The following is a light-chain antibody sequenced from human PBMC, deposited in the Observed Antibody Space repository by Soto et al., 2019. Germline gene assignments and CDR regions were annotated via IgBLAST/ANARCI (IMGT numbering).Light chain of an antibody. CDR1: QSVSRSY. V-gene: IGKV3-20*01. Sequence: ESVLTQSPGTLSLSPGERATLSCRASQSVSRSYLAWYQQKHGQAPRLLLYGTSSRATAIPDRFSGSGSGTDFTLTISRLEPEDFAVYYCPQYGSSSWTFGQGTKVDIK. CDR3: PQYGSSSWT. CDR2: GTS. J-gene: IGKJ1*01.